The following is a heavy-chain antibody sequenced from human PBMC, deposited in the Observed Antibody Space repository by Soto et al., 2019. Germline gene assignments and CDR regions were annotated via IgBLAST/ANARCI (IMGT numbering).Heavy chain of an antibody. V-gene: IGHV4-31*03. Sequence: ASETLSLTCTVSGGSISSGGYYWSWIRQHTGKGLEWIGYIYYSGSTYYNPSLKSRVTISVDTSKNQFSLKLSSVTAADTAVYYCARDWGGYCISTSCPSVRGYYYYGMDVWGQGTTVT. D-gene: IGHD2-2*01. CDR2: IYYSGST. CDR1: GGSISSGGYY. CDR3: ARDWGGYCISTSCPSVRGYYYYGMDV. J-gene: IGHJ6*02.